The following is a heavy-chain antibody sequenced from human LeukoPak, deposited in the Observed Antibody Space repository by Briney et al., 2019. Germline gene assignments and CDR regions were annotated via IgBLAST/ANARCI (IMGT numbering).Heavy chain of an antibody. J-gene: IGHJ6*02. CDR1: GFTFSSYW. V-gene: IGHV3-7*01. CDR3: AREIVVVASSRVDYYYGMDV. Sequence: GGSLRLSCAASGFTFSSYWMRWVRQAPGKGLEGVANIKHDGSEKYYVDSVKGRFTNSRDNAKNSLYLQMNSLRAEDTAVYYCAREIVVVASSRVDYYYGMDVWGQATTVTVSS. CDR2: IKHDGSEK. D-gene: IGHD2-15*01.